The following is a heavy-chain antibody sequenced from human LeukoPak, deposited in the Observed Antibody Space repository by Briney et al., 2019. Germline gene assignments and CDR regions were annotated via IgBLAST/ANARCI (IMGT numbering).Heavy chain of an antibody. CDR2: FDPEDGET. J-gene: IGHJ6*03. CDR1: GYTLTELS. CDR3: ATALRNYDFWSGYAYYYYYYMDV. D-gene: IGHD3-3*01. Sequence: ASVKVSCKVSGYTLTELSMHWVRQAPGKGLEGMGGFDPEDGETIYAQKFQGRVTMTEDTSTDTAYMELSSLRSEDTAVYYCATALRNYDFWSGYAYYYYYYMDVWGKGTTVTVSS. V-gene: IGHV1-24*01.